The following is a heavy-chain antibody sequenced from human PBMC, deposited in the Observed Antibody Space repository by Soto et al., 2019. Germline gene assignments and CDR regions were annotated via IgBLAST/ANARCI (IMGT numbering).Heavy chain of an antibody. CDR1: GFNFGPFW. D-gene: IGHD3-10*01. Sequence: LRLSCAASGFNFGPFWMHWVRQAPGKGLVWVSHINSDGSTIVYADSVKGRFTISRDNAKSTLFLQMNGLRVEDTAVYYCARDRGYPVFFNMWGKGTRVTVPS. V-gene: IGHV3-74*01. CDR3: ARDRGYPVFFNM. CDR2: INSDGSTI. J-gene: IGHJ3*02.